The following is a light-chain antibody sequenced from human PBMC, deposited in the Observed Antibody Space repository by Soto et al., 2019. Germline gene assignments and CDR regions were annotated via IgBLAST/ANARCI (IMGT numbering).Light chain of an antibody. CDR3: QQYVTSSPRT. V-gene: IGKV3-20*01. CDR1: QSVTGNF. J-gene: IGKJ1*01. CDR2: GAS. Sequence: EIVLTQSPGTLSLSPGERATLSCRASQSVTGNFLAWYQQKSGQAPILLIYGASTRASGIPDRFSGSGSGADFTFTISRLEPEDFAVYYCQQYVTSSPRTFGQGTKVEIK.